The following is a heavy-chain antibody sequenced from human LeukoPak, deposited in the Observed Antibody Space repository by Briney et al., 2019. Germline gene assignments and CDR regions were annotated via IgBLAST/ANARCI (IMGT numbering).Heavy chain of an antibody. CDR2: IYPSGST. J-gene: IGHJ4*02. D-gene: IGHD3-10*01. CDR3: ARSERHYYGSDIQLV. CDR1: GGSISSGGYY. Sequence: PSETLSLTCTVSGGSISSGGYYWSWIRQPAGKGLEWIGRIYPSGSTNYNPSLKSRVTISVDTSKNQFSLKLSSVTAADTALYYCARSERHYYGSDIQLVWGQGTLVTVSS. V-gene: IGHV4-61*02.